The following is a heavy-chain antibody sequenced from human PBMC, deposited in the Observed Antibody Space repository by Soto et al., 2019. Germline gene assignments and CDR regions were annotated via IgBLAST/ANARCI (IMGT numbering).Heavy chain of an antibody. J-gene: IGHJ3*02. CDR3: SSHHCRGGSCYGGDAFDI. CDR2: INSDGTST. Sequence: PVGSLRLSCAASGFTFNNYWMHWVRQAPGKGLVWVSRINSDGTSTSYADSVKGRFTISRDNAKNTLYRQMNSLRAEATAVYYCSSHHCRGGSCYGGDAFDIWGQETMVTVSS. V-gene: IGHV3-74*01. CDR1: GFTFNNYW. D-gene: IGHD2-15*01.